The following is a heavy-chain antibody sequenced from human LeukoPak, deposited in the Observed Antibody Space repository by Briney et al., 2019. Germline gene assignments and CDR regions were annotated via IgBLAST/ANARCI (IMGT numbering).Heavy chain of an antibody. V-gene: IGHV1-2*02. CDR3: ARETYSNILTGTDY. CDR1: GYTFTGYY. CDR2: INPNNGGT. Sequence: GASVKVSCKASGYTFTGYYMHWVRQAPGQGLEWMGWINPNNGGTNYAQKFQGRVTMTRDTSISTAYMELSRLRSDDTAVYYCARETYSNILTGTDYWGPGTLVTVSS. J-gene: IGHJ4*02. D-gene: IGHD3-9*01.